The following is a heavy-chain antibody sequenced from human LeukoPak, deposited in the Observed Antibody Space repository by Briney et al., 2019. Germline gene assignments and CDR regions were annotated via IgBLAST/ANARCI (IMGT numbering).Heavy chain of an antibody. D-gene: IGHD3-22*01. CDR1: GYTFTGYY. CDR3: ARAYYYDSSGYYESYSGFVY. CDR2: INPNSGGT. Sequence: ASVKVSCKASGYTFTGYYMHWVRQAPGQGLEWMGWINPNSGGTNYAQKFQGWVTMTRDTSISTAYMELSRLRSDDTAVYYCARAYYYDSSGYYESYSGFVYWGQGTLVTVSS. J-gene: IGHJ4*02. V-gene: IGHV1-2*04.